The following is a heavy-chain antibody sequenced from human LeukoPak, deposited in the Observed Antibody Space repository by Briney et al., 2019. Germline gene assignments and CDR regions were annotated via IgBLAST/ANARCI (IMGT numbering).Heavy chain of an antibody. D-gene: IGHD1-26*01. Sequence: GGSLRLSCAASGFTFSSYWMSWVRQAPGKGLEWVANIKQDGSEKYYVDSVKGRFTISRDNAKNSLYLQMNSLRAEDTAVYYCASCYSGSYHPGGAFDIWGQGTMVTVSS. J-gene: IGHJ3*02. CDR2: IKQDGSEK. V-gene: IGHV3-7*01. CDR1: GFTFSSYW. CDR3: ASCYSGSYHPGGAFDI.